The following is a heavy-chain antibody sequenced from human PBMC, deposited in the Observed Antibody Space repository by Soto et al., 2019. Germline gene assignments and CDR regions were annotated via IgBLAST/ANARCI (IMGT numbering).Heavy chain of an antibody. J-gene: IGHJ5*02. CDR3: VRDGTKTLRDWFDP. CDR2: INHSGST. CDR1: GGSFSGYY. D-gene: IGHD1-1*01. Sequence: SETLSLTCAVYGGSFSGYYWSWIRQPPGKGLEWIGEINHSGSTNYNPSLKSRVMMSVDTSKKQFSLKLRSVTAADTAVYYCVRDGTKTLRDWFDPWGQGISVTVSS. V-gene: IGHV4-34*01.